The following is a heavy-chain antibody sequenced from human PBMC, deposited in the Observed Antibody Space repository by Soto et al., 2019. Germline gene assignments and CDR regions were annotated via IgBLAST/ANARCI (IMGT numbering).Heavy chain of an antibody. CDR2: IWYDGSNK. Sequence: GGSLRLSCAASGFTFSSYGMHWVRQAPGKGLEWVAVIWYDGSNKYYADSVKGRFTISRDNSKNTLYLQMNSLRAEDTAVYYCARELLDCSNYLVRDYYYGMDVWGQGTKVTVSS. CDR1: GFTFSSYG. D-gene: IGHD4-4*01. V-gene: IGHV3-33*01. J-gene: IGHJ6*02. CDR3: ARELLDCSNYLVRDYYYGMDV.